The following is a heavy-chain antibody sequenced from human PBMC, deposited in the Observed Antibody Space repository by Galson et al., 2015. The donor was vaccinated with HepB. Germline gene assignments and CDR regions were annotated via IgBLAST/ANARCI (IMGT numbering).Heavy chain of an antibody. D-gene: IGHD2-21*01. CDR1: GFTFSNCA. V-gene: IGHV3-23*01. J-gene: IGHJ2*01. Sequence: SLRLSCAASGFTFSNCAMNWVRQAPGKGLEWVSGVTNSVSDTFYIDSVKGRFTISRDNSKNTLYLQMNSLRAEDTAVYYCAKGPCGNNRWNWYFDLWGRGTLVTVSS. CDR2: VTNSVSDT. CDR3: AKGPCGNNRWNWYFDL.